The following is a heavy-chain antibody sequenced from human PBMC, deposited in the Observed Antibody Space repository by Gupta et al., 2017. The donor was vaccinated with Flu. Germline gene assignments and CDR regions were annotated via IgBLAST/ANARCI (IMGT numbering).Heavy chain of an antibody. CDR2: INPNSGVT. J-gene: IGHJ5*02. D-gene: IGHD3-3*01. CDR1: GYTFTGYY. V-gene: IGHV1-2*02. Sequence: QVQLVQSGAEVTKAGASVQFSCKASGYTFTGYYLDWVRLPPGQGLEWMGWINPNSGVTNYAQTFQGRVTLSRDTSISTAYMELTGLRSDDTAVYYCARDRSGAPQRGTTWSYNWFDPWGQGTLVTVAS. CDR3: ARDRSGAPQRGTTWSYNWFDP.